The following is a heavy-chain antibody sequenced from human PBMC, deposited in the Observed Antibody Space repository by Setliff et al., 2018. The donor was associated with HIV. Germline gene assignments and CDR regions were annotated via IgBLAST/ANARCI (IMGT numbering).Heavy chain of an antibody. CDR2: LSDDGSRK. V-gene: IGHV3-30*18. Sequence: PGGSLRLSCAASGFTFSSYAMHWVRQGPGKGLEWLAVLSDDGSRKSYADSLEGRFTISRDNSKNTLFLLVNRLRPEDTAVYYCAKVGGDGRFHYYQLDVWGKGTTVTVSS. D-gene: IGHD2-21*02. J-gene: IGHJ6*03. CDR3: AKVGGDGRFHYYQLDV. CDR1: GFTFSSYA.